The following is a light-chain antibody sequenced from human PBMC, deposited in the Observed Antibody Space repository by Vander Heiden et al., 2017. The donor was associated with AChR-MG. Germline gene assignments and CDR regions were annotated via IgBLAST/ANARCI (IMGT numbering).Light chain of an antibody. V-gene: IGKV3-11*01. CDR2: DAS. J-gene: IGKJ4*01. CDR3: QQRSDWPSFT. Sequence: EILLPQSPATPSWSPAARATMSGRAIQSVGNYVTWYHPDPGQGPRPLIYDASNRAIAIPARFSGSGSATDFTLTISSLVPADFGVDYCQQRSDWPSFTFGGGTKVEIK. CDR1: QSVGNY.